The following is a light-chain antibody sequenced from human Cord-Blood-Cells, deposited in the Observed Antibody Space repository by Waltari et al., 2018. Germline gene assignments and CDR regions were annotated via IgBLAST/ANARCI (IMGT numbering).Light chain of an antibody. CDR2: DFS. CDR1: SSDVGVYNY. CDR3: GSYAGSYTYVV. V-gene: IGLV2-11*01. J-gene: IGLJ2*01. Sequence: QSALTQPRSVSGSPGQSVTISCTGTSSDVGVYNYVSWYQQHPGKAPKLMIYDFSKWPSGVPDRFSGSKSGNTASLTISGLQAEDEADYYCGSYAGSYTYVVFGGGTKLTVL.